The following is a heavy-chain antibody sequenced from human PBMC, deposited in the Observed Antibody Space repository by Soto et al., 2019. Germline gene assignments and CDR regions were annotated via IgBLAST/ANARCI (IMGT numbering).Heavy chain of an antibody. CDR2: IYSGGNT. CDR3: VKGGGANCGGNCIRAFEI. Sequence: PGGSLRLSCAASGFTFSSYAMSWVRQAPGEGLEWVSVIYSGGNTYYADSVKDRFTISRDNSKNTLNLQMNSLRADDTAVYYCVKGGGANCGGNCIRAFEIWGQGTMVTVSS. CDR1: GFTFSSYA. D-gene: IGHD2-21*02. J-gene: IGHJ3*02. V-gene: IGHV3-66*01.